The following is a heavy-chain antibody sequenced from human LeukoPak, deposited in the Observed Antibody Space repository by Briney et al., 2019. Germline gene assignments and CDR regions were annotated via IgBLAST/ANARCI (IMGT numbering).Heavy chain of an antibody. J-gene: IGHJ4*02. CDR3: AKKAHYDAYAKYFDY. CDR1: EFTFSSYE. CDR2: HSDSSVYT. D-gene: IGHD4-17*01. V-gene: IGHV3-23*01. Sequence: GGSLRLSCAAAEFTFSSYEMNWVRQAAGKGLEWVSIHSDSSVYTYYADSVKGRFTISRDNSNNMLYLQMNSLRAEDTAVYYCAKKAHYDAYAKYFDYWGQGTLVTVSS.